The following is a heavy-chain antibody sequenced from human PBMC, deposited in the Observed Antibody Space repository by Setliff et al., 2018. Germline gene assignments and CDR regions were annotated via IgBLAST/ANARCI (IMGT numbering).Heavy chain of an antibody. Sequence: GASVKVSCKASGYTFISYDISWVRQAPGQGLEWMGWISIDDDKTKYAQKFQGRVTMTSDTSTSTAYMELRSLRSDDTAVYSCARVDFWGQGTLVTVSS. CDR3: ARVDF. CDR2: ISIDDDKT. CDR1: GYTFISYD. J-gene: IGHJ4*02. V-gene: IGHV1-18*01.